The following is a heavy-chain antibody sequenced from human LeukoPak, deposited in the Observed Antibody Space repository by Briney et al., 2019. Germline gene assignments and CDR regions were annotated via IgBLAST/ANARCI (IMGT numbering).Heavy chain of an antibody. CDR3: ARGRPNIVVPAARRTFDY. J-gene: IGHJ4*02. D-gene: IGHD2-2*01. V-gene: IGHV4-30-2*01. CDR2: IYHSGST. CDR1: GGSISSGGYS. Sequence: SQTLSLTCAVSGGSISSGGYSWSWIRQPPGKGLEWIGYIYHSGSTNYNPSLKSRVTISVDTSKNQFSLKLSSVTAADTAVYYCARGRPNIVVPAARRTFDYWGQGTLVTVSS.